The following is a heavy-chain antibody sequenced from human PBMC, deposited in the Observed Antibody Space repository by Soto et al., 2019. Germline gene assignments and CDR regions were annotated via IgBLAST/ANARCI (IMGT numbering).Heavy chain of an antibody. CDR2: ISAHNGNT. V-gene: IGHV1-18*01. CDR1: GYTFTRYG. CDR3: ARGRYGDY. D-gene: IGHD1-1*01. J-gene: IGHJ4*02. Sequence: QVHLVQSGAEVKKPGASVKVSCKGSGYTFTRYGITWVRQAPGQGLEWMGWISAHNGNTDYAQKLQGRVTVTRDTSTSTAYMELRCLRSDGTAVYYCARGRYGDYWGQGALVTVSS.